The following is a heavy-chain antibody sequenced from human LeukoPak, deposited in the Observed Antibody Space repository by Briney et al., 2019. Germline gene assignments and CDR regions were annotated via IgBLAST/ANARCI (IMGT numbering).Heavy chain of an antibody. Sequence: GRSLRLSCAASGFTFSSYGMHWVRQAPGKGLEWVAVIWYVGSNKYYADSVKGRFTISRDNSKNTLYLQMNSLRAEDTAVYYCARDGGDKSSGYYSYYYGMDVWGQGTTVTVSS. CDR2: IWYVGSNK. V-gene: IGHV3-33*01. J-gene: IGHJ6*02. D-gene: IGHD3-22*01. CDR1: GFTFSSYG. CDR3: ARDGGDKSSGYYSYYYGMDV.